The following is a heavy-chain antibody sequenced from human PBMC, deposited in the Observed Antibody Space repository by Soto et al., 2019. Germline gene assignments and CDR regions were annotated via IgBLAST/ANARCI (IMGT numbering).Heavy chain of an antibody. J-gene: IGHJ4*02. CDR3: ARDRTP. CDR2: IYHSGIT. V-gene: IGHV4-30-2*01. CDR1: GGSVSSGSYY. Sequence: SETLSLTCTFSGGSVSSGSYYWSWIRQPPGKGLEWIGYIYHSGITYYNPSLKSRVTISVDRSKNQGSLKLRSITAADTAVYYCARDRTPWGQGTLVTSPQ. D-gene: IGHD2-15*01.